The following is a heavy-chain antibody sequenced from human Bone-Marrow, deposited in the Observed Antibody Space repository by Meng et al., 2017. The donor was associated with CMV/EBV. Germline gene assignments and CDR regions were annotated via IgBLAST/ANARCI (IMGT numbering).Heavy chain of an antibody. CDR1: GGSITSSNSY. CDR2: IYYSART. J-gene: IGHJ4*02. V-gene: IGHV4-39*07. Sequence: AGSLRLSCTVSGGSITSSNSYWGWTRQPPGEGLEWIWSIYYSARTYHNPSFKSRVTLSVAPSKNQFSLRLGSVTAADTAMFDCAGVRGDIWGWDYYFDFWGQGTMVTVSS. CDR3: AGVRGDIWGWDYYFDF. D-gene: IGHD7-27*01.